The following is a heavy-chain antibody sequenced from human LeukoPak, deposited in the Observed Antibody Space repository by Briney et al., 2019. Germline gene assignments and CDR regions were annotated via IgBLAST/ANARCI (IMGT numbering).Heavy chain of an antibody. CDR3: ARDREYYDILTGYKVSHYFDY. J-gene: IGHJ4*02. V-gene: IGHV3-23*01. Sequence: GGSLRLSCAASGFTFSSYAMSWVRQAPGKGLEWVSAISGSGGSTYYADSVKGRFTISRDNSKNTLFLQMNSLRAEDTAVYYCARDREYYDILTGYKVSHYFDYWGQGTLVTVSS. CDR1: GFTFSSYA. D-gene: IGHD3-9*01. CDR2: ISGSGGST.